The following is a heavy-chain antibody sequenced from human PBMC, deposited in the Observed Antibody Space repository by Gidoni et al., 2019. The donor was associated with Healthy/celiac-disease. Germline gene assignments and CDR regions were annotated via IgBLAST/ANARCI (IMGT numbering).Heavy chain of an antibody. J-gene: IGHJ4*02. V-gene: IGHV3-49*03. CDR3: TRDPGGYCSGGSCVDFDY. CDR2: IRSKAYGGTT. D-gene: IGHD2-15*01. CDR1: GFTFGDYA. Sequence: EVQLVESGGGLVQPGRSLRLSCTASGFTFGDYAMSWFRQAPGQGLEWVGFIRSKAYGGTTEYAASVKGRFTISRDDSKSIAYLQMNSLKTEDTAVYYCTRDPGGYCSGGSCVDFDYWGQGTLVTVSS.